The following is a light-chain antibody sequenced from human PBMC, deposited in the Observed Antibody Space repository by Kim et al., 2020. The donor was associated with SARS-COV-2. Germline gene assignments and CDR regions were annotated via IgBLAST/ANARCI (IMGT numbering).Light chain of an antibody. CDR1: QSISSSS. V-gene: IGKV3-20*01. CDR3: QQYGGLPLYT. Sequence: PGERATLSCRPSQSISSSSLAWYQQRPGQAPRLLIYGASSRATGIPDRFSGSGSGTDFTLTISRLEPGGFAGYSWQQYGGLPLYTFGQGTKLEI. J-gene: IGKJ2*01. CDR2: GAS.